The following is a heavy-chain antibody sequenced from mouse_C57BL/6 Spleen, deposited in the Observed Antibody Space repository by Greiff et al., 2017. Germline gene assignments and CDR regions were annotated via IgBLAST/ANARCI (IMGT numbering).Heavy chain of an antibody. CDR1: GFSLTSYG. D-gene: IGHD2-4*01. V-gene: IGHV2-6*01. CDR2: IWGVGST. CDR3: ASRGDYDYDGFAY. J-gene: IGHJ3*01. Sequence: VHLVESGPGLVAPSQSLSITCTVSGFSLTSYGVDWVRQSPGKGLEWLGVIWGVGSTNYNSALKSRLSISKDNSKSQVFLKMNSLQTDDTAMYYCASRGDYDYDGFAYWGQGTLVTVSA.